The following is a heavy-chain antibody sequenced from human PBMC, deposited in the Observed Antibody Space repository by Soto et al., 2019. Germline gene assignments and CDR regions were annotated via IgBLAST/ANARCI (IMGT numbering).Heavy chain of an antibody. CDR1: GGSINSGGYY. D-gene: IGHD4-4*01. J-gene: IGHJ4*02. Sequence: PSETLSLTCTVSGGSINSGGYYWSWIRQLPGKGLEWIGYIYYSGNTYYNPSLKSRLTISIDTSENQFSLKLSSVTVEDTAVYYCAKDESNSNPLYYFDYWGQGTLVTVSS. V-gene: IGHV4-31*03. CDR3: AKDESNSNPLYYFDY. CDR2: IYYSGNT.